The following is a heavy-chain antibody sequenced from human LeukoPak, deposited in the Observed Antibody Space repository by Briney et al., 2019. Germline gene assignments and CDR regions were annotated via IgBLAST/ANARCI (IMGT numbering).Heavy chain of an antibody. D-gene: IGHD1-26*01. CDR2: ISAYNGNT. CDR1: GYTFTSYV. J-gene: IGHJ4*02. V-gene: IGHV1-18*01. CDR3: ARGFVSGSYYGLDY. Sequence: ASVKVSCKASGYTFTSYVISWVLQAPGQGREWMGGISAYNGNTNDAQKLQGRFTLTTDTSTSTDYMGLRSMRSDDTAVYYCARGFVSGSYYGLDYWGQGTLVTV.